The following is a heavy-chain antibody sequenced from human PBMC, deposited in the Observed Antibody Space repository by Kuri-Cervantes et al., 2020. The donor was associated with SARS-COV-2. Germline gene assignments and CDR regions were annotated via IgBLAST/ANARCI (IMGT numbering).Heavy chain of an antibody. D-gene: IGHD1-7*01. V-gene: IGHV1-3*01. CDR3: ARSKLPHGWNYAKAFDI. J-gene: IGHJ3*02. Sequence: ASVNVSCKASVYSFTDYAIHWVRQAPGKRLEWMAWINAGNGDTKYSQNFQGRVTITRDTSATTAYLELSSLRSEDTAVYYCARSKLPHGWNYAKAFDIWGQGTMVTVSS. CDR2: INAGNGDT. CDR1: VYSFTDYA.